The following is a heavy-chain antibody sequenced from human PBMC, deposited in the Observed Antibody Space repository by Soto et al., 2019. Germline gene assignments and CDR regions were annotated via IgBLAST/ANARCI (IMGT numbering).Heavy chain of an antibody. J-gene: IGHJ4*02. CDR1: GFTFRNNV. D-gene: IGHD2-8*01. V-gene: IGHV3-23*01. CDR2: ITGSGRDT. CDR3: AKNGLDNSPSAIDS. Sequence: LRLSCAASGFTFRNNVLSWVRQAPGKGLDWVSGITGSGRDTYYADSVKGRFTISRDNSKNMVFLQMNSPRAEDTALYYCAKNGLDNSPSAIDSWGPGTLGTVSS.